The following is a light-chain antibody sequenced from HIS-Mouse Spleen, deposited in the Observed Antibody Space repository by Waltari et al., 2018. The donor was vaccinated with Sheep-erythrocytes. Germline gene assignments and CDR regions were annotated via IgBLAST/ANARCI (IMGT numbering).Light chain of an antibody. Sequence: DIQMTQSPSNLSASVGDRVTITCRASQSISSWLAWYQQKPGKAPKLLIYKASSLESGVPSRFSGSGSGTEFTLTISSLQPDDFATYYCQQYNSSLTFGPGTKVDIK. CDR3: QQYNSSLT. V-gene: IGKV1-5*03. CDR2: KAS. J-gene: IGKJ3*01. CDR1: QSISSW.